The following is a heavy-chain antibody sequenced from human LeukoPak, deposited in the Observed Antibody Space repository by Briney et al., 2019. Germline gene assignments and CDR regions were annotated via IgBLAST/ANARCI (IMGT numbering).Heavy chain of an antibody. J-gene: IGHJ4*02. CDR3: ARGPGHSFKY. V-gene: IGHV4-34*01. CDR1: DVSFTNYC. Sequence: SETLSLTCAVSDVSFTNYCWNWIRQSPGKGLEWLGEISHTGNTHYNPSLKSRVTVSVDISADMSTTRVSLNLKSVTAADMAIYYCARGPGHSFKYWGQGTRVTVSS. D-gene: IGHD1-1*01. CDR2: ISHTGNT.